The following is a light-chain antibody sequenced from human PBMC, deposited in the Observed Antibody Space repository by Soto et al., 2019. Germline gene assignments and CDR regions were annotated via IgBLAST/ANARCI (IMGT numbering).Light chain of an antibody. V-gene: IGKV3-15*01. CDR3: QKYNNWPIT. CDR1: QSVSSN. CDR2: GAS. J-gene: IGKJ5*01. Sequence: EIVMTQSPATLSVSPVERATLSCRASQSVSSNLAWYQQKPGQAPRLLIHGASTRAPGFPARFSGSGSGTEFTLTISSLQSEDFAVYYCQKYNNWPITCGQGTRLEIK.